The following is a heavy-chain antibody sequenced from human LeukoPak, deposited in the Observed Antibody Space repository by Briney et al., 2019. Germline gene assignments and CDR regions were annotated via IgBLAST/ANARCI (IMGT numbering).Heavy chain of an antibody. CDR2: ISAYNGNT. D-gene: IGHD3-22*01. V-gene: IGHV1-18*01. CDR3: ARGGTYYYDSSGYYYLDY. CDR1: GYTFTSYG. J-gene: IGHJ4*02. Sequence: ASVKVSCKASGYTFTSYGISWVRQAPGQGLEWMGWISAYNGNTNYAQKLQGRVTMTTDTSTSTAYMELSSLRADDTAVYYCARGGTYYYDSSGYYYLDYWGQGTLVTVSS.